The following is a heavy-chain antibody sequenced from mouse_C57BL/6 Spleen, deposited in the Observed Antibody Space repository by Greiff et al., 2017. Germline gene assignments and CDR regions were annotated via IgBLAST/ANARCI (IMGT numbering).Heavy chain of an antibody. J-gene: IGHJ2*01. CDR3: ARTGTDYCDY. CDR2: IDPSDSYT. CDR1: GYTFTSYW. Sequence: QVQLQQPGAELVKPGASVKLSCKASGYTFTSYWMQWVKQRPGQGLEWIGEIDPSDSYTNYNQKFKGKATLTVDTSSSTAYMQLSSLTSEDSAVYYCARTGTDYCDYWGQGTTLTVSS. D-gene: IGHD4-1*01. V-gene: IGHV1-50*01.